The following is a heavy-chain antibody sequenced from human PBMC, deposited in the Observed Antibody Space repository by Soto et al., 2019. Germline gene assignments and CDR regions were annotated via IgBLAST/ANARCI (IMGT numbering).Heavy chain of an antibody. CDR2: ISYSGTT. CDR3: ARHILVTGTRGFDF. CDR1: GDSLSGTYW. V-gene: IGHV4-4*02. D-gene: IGHD6-19*01. J-gene: IGHJ4*02. Sequence: QVQLQESGPGLVKPSETLSLTCAVSGDSLSGTYWWSWVRQAPGGGLQWIGEISYSGTTHYDPSLMSRVTISMDKSRSEFSLTLISVTAAASASYYCARHILVTGTRGFDFWGQGILVTVSS.